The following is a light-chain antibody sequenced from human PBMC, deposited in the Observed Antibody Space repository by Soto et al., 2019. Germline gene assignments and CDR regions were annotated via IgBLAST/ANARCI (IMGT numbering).Light chain of an antibody. CDR1: QGISSY. Sequence: DIQLTQYPSFLSASVGDRVTITCRASQGISSYLAWYMQKPGKAPKLLIYAASTLQSGVPSRFSGSGSGTEFTLTISSLQPEDFATYYCQQLNSYPPVTFGPGTKVDIK. V-gene: IGKV1-9*01. J-gene: IGKJ3*01. CDR3: QQLNSYPPVT. CDR2: AAS.